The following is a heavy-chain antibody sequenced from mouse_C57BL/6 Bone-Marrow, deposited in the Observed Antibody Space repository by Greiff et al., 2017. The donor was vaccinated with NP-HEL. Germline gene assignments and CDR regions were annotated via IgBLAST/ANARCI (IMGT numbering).Heavy chain of an antibody. Sequence: VKLQQPGAELVKPGASVKMSCKASGYTFTSYWITWVKQRPGQGLEWIGDIYPGSGSTNYIEKFKSKATLTVDTSSSTAYMQLSSLTSEDSAVYYCAREGYYPWFAYWGQGTLVTVSA. V-gene: IGHV1-55*01. J-gene: IGHJ3*01. CDR3: AREGYYPWFAY. CDR2: IYPGSGST. D-gene: IGHD1-1*02. CDR1: GYTFTSYW.